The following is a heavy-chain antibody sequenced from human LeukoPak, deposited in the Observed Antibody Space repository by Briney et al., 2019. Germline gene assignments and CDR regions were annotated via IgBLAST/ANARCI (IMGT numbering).Heavy chain of an antibody. J-gene: IGHJ6*03. CDR2: IHHSGST. D-gene: IGHD3-16*01. V-gene: IGHV4-4*02. Sequence: SETLSLTCAVSGGSISSCNWWSWVRQPPGKGLEWIGEIHHSGSTNYNPSLKSRVTISVDKSRNQFSLKLTSVTAADTAVYYCARETSQKGAHYMDVWGKGTTVTISS. CDR1: GGSISSCNW. CDR3: ARETSQKGAHYMDV.